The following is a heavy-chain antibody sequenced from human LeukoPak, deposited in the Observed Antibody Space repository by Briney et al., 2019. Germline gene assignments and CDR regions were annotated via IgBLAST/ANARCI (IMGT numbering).Heavy chain of an antibody. J-gene: IGHJ4*02. V-gene: IGHV1-46*01. CDR2: VDPSGGST. CDR1: GYTFTNYY. CDR3: ARDWGIQQWPPSYFDY. Sequence: ASVKVSCKASGYTFTNYYMHWVRQAPGQGLEWMGIVDPSGGSTTYAQKFQGRVTMTRDTSTSTVYMELTSLRSEDTAKYYCARDWGIQQWPPSYFDYWGQGTLVTVSS. D-gene: IGHD5-18*01.